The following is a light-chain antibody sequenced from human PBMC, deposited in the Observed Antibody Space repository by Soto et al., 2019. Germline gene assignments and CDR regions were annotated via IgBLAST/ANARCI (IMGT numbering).Light chain of an antibody. J-gene: IGLJ2*01. CDR2: EVS. V-gene: IGLV2-18*02. CDR3: SSYTSSSIV. Sequence: QSALTQPPSVSGSPGQSVTISCTGTSSDVGSYNRVSWYQQPPGTAPKLMIYEVSNRPSGVPDGFSGSKSGNTASLTISGLQAEDEADYYCSSYTSSSIVFGGGTKVTVL. CDR1: SSDVGSYNR.